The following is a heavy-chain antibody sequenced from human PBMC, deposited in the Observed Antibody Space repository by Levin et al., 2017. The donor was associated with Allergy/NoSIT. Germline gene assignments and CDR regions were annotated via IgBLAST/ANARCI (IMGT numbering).Heavy chain of an antibody. D-gene: IGHD3-16*02. Sequence: GESLKISCKASGYTFTGYYMHWVRQAPGQGLEWMGWINPNSGGTNYAQKFQGRVTMTRDTSISTAYMELSRLRSDDTAVYYCAREGGAIVQANWFDPWGQGTLVTVSS. V-gene: IGHV1-2*02. CDR2: INPNSGGT. CDR1: GYTFTGYY. CDR3: AREGGAIVQANWFDP. J-gene: IGHJ5*02.